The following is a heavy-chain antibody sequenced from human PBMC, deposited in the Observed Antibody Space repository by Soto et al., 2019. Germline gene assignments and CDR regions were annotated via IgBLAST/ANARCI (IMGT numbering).Heavy chain of an antibody. CDR1: GFTFSSYS. CDR3: ARESVVRGLLDY. CDR2: ISSSSSYI. Sequence: EVQLVESGGGLVKPGGSLRLSCAASGFTFSSYSMNWVRQAPGKGLEWVSSISSSSSYIYYADSVKGRFTISRDNAKHSLYRQMTRPRAEDTAVYSCARESVVRGLLDYWGQGTLVTVSS. J-gene: IGHJ4*02. V-gene: IGHV3-21*01. D-gene: IGHD3-10*01.